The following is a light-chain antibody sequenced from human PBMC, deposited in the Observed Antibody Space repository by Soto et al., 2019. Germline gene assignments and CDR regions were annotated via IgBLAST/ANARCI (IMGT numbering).Light chain of an antibody. CDR2: EES. V-gene: IGKV1-5*01. CDR1: QTISSW. CDR3: QHVKSYPRT. J-gene: IGKJ4*01. Sequence: DIKMTQSLSTLSGYVHDRVTITCRASQTISSWLAWYQQKPGKAPKLLIYEESTLHSGVPSRFSGRKVGTQFILTIDSLQPEDFATYYCQHVKSYPRTFGGGTKVDIK.